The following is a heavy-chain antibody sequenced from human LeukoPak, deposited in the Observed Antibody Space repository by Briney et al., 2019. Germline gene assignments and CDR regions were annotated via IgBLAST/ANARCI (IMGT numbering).Heavy chain of an antibody. Sequence: GGSLRLSCAASGFTFSSYSMNWVRQAPGKGLEWVSSISSSSNSYIYYADSVKGRFTISRDNAKNSLYLQMNSLRAEDTAVYYCARRWGLFGYSSSSGGAFDIWGQGAMVTVSS. V-gene: IGHV3-21*01. CDR2: ISSSSNSYI. CDR3: ARRWGLFGYSSSSGGAFDI. D-gene: IGHD6-6*01. CDR1: GFTFSSYS. J-gene: IGHJ3*02.